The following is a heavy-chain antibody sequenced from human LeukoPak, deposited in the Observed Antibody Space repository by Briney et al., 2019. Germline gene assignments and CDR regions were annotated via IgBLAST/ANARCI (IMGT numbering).Heavy chain of an antibody. CDR2: INPNSGGT. D-gene: IGHD1-26*01. V-gene: IGHV1-2*02. CDR3: ARDSPTEGVDY. CDR1: GYTFTGYY. J-gene: IGHJ4*02. Sequence: ASVKVSCKASGYTFTGYYMHWVRQAPGQRLKWMGWINPNSGGTNYAQKFQGRVTMTRDTSISTAYMELSRLRSDDTAVYYCARDSPTEGVDYWGQGTLVTVSS.